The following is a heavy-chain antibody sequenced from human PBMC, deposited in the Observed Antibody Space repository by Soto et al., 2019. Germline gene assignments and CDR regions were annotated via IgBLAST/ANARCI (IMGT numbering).Heavy chain of an antibody. J-gene: IGHJ6*03. CDR1: GFTFSSYA. CDR2: ISGSGGST. V-gene: IGHV3-23*01. Sequence: AGSLRLSCAASGFTFSSYAMSWVRQAPGKGLEWVSAISGSGGSTYYADSVKGRFTISRDNSKNTLYLQMNSLRAEDTALYHCARVGFGATLSYYMDVWGKGTTVTVSS. D-gene: IGHD3-10*01. CDR3: ARVGFGATLSYYMDV.